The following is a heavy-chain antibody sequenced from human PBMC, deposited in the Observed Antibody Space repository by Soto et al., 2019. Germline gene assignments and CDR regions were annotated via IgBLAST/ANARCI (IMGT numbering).Heavy chain of an antibody. CDR2: ISWNSGSI. D-gene: IGHD1-26*01. CDR1: GFTFDDYA. V-gene: IGHV3-9*01. CDR3: AKEHFVVGATRRGAFDI. Sequence: EVQLVESGGGLVQPGRSLRLSCAASGFTFDDYAMHWVRQAPGKGLEWVSGISWNSGSIGYADSVKGRFTISRDNAKNSLYLQMNSLRAEDTALYYCAKEHFVVGATRRGAFDIWGQGTMVTVSS. J-gene: IGHJ3*02.